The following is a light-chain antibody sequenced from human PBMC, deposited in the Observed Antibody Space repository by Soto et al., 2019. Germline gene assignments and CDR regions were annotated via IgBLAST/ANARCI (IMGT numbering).Light chain of an antibody. Sequence: LTQPAAVSGSPGQSITISCTGTSSDVGGYNYVSWYQQHPGKAPKLMIYDVSNRPSGVSNRFSGSKSGNTASLTISGLQPEDEADYYCCSYTTSNTRQIVFGTGTKVTVL. J-gene: IGLJ1*01. CDR1: SSDVGGYNY. CDR2: DVS. CDR3: CSYTTSNTRQIV. V-gene: IGLV2-14*01.